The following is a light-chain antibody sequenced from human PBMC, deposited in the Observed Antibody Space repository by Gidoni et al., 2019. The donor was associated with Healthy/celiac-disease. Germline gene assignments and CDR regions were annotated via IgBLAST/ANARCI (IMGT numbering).Light chain of an antibody. Sequence: ELVLTQSPGTLSLSPGERATLSCRASQSVSSSYLAWYQQQPGQAPRLLIDGASRRATGIPDRFSGSGSGTDFTLTISRLEPEDFAVYYCQQGFTFGPGTKVDIK. J-gene: IGKJ3*01. CDR1: QSVSSSY. V-gene: IGKV3-20*01. CDR3: QQGFT. CDR2: GAS.